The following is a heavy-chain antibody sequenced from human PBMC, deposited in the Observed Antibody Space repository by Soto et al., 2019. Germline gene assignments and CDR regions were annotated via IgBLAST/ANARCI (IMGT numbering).Heavy chain of an antibody. J-gene: IGHJ3*02. CDR2: MSHSGGT. Sequence: QVQLQQWGAGLLKPSETLSLTCAVYGGSVNSGNYYWSWIRQPPGKGLEWIGEMSHSGGTHFNPSLKSRGTIAVDRSKNQFSLKMCSVTAADTALYYCARVERGTATTVVDAFDIWGPGTLVTVSS. D-gene: IGHD1-1*01. V-gene: IGHV4-34*01. CDR3: ARVERGTATTVVDAFDI. CDR1: GGSVNSGNYY.